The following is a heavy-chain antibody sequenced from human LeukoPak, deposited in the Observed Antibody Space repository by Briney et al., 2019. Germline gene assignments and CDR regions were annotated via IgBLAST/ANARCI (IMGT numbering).Heavy chain of an antibody. Sequence: PGGSLRLSCAASGFTFSSYAMSWVRQAPGKGLEWVSAISGSGGSTYYTDSVKGRFTISRDNSKNTLYLKMNSLRAEDTAVDYCAKGGVIQRWLVGDLYYFDYWGQGTLVTVS. CDR1: GFTFSSYA. J-gene: IGHJ4*02. D-gene: IGHD5-18*01. V-gene: IGHV3-23*01. CDR2: ISGSGGST. CDR3: AKGGVIQRWLVGDLYYFDY.